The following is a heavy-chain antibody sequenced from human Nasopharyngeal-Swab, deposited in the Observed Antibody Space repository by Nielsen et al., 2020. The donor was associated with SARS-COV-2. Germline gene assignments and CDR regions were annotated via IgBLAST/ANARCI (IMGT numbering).Heavy chain of an antibody. V-gene: IGHV1-8*01. CDR1: GYTFTSYD. J-gene: IGHJ4*02. Sequence: ASVKVSCKASGYTFTSYDINWVRQATGQGLEWMGWMNPNSGNTGYAQKFQGRVTITADESTSTAYMELSSLRSEDTAVYYCARVCGSHWNYCYWGQGTLVTVSS. CDR2: MNPNSGNT. CDR3: ARVCGSHWNYCY. D-gene: IGHD1-7*01.